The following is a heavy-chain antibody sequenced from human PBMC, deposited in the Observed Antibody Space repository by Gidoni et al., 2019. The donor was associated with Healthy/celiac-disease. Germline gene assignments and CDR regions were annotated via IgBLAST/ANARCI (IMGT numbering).Heavy chain of an antibody. CDR1: GGTFSSYA. CDR2: IIPIFGTA. J-gene: IGHJ6*02. D-gene: IGHD2-2*01. Sequence: QVQLVQSGAEVKKPGSSVKVSCKASGGTFSSYAIRWVRQAPGQGLEWMGGIIPIFGTANYAQKFQGRVTITADESTSTAYMELSSLRSEDTAVYYCARGRCSSTSCYFTRDYYYGMDVWGQGTTVTVSS. CDR3: ARGRCSSTSCYFTRDYYYGMDV. V-gene: IGHV1-69*01.